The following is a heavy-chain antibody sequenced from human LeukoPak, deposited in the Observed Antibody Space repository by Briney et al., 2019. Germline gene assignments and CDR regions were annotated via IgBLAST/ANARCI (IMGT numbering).Heavy chain of an antibody. D-gene: IGHD3-22*01. CDR2: IYTSGSS. CDR3: ARVMDYYDSSGYFGGFDY. J-gene: IGHJ4*02. CDR1: GGSISSGSYY. Sequence: PSETLSLTCTVSGGSISSGSYYWSWIRQPAGKGLEWIGRIYTSGSSNYNPSLKSRVTISVDTSKNQFSLKLSSVTAADTAVYYCARVMDYYDSSGYFGGFDYWGQGTLVTVSS. V-gene: IGHV4-61*02.